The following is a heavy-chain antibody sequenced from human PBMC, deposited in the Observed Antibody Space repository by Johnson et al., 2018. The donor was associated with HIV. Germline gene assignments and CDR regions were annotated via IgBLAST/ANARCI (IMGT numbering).Heavy chain of an antibody. CDR3: AREPSIAAAGGDGAFDI. CDR2: ISYDGTNT. Sequence: QVQLVESGGGVVQPGRSLRLSCAASDFTFSNNAIHWVRQAPGKGLEWVAVISYDGTNTYYADSVKGRFTISRDNAKNSLYLQMNSLRAEDTAVYYCAREPSIAAAGGDGAFDIWGRGTMLTVSS. CDR1: DFTFSNNA. D-gene: IGHD6-13*01. J-gene: IGHJ3*02. V-gene: IGHV3-30*04.